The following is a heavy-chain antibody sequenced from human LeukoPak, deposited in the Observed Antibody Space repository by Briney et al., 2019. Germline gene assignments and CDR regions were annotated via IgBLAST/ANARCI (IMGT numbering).Heavy chain of an antibody. CDR3: ARGRYSGYVVCMDV. CDR2: ISISSSTN. Sequence: GSLRPSCAASGFAFTNYWMSLVRQAPGKGVGWVAYISISSSTNYYANSVKGRSTIAKDNAKNSLYLQMNSLRAEDTAVYYWARGRYSGYVVCMDVWGKGTTVTVSS. V-gene: IGHV3-48*01. CDR1: GFAFTNYW. D-gene: IGHD5-12*01. J-gene: IGHJ6*03.